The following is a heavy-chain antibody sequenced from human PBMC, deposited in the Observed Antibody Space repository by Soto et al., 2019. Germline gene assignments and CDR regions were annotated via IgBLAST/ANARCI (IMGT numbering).Heavy chain of an antibody. D-gene: IGHD6-19*01. J-gene: IGHJ5*02. V-gene: IGHV1-18*01. CDR1: GYTFTSYG. Sequence: QVQLVQSGAEVKKPGASVKVSCKASGYTFTSYGISWVRQAPGQGLEWMGWISAYNGNTNYAQKLQGRVTMTTDTSTSTAYRELRSLRSDDKAVYYCARDPPYSSGWYAGFDPWGQGTLVTVSS. CDR3: ARDPPYSSGWYAGFDP. CDR2: ISAYNGNT.